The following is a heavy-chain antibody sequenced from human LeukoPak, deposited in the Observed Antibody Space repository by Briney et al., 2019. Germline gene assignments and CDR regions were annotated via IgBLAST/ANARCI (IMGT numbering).Heavy chain of an antibody. J-gene: IGHJ4*02. CDR3: AKGPSPRYFDWLSPDV. Sequence: PGGSLRLSCAASGFTFSSYGMHWVRQAPGKGLEWVAVISYDGSNKYYADSVKGRFTISRDNSKNKLYLQMNSLRAEDTAVYYCAKGPSPRYFDWLSPDVWGQGTLVTVSS. CDR1: GFTFSSYG. V-gene: IGHV3-30*18. D-gene: IGHD3-9*01. CDR2: ISYDGSNK.